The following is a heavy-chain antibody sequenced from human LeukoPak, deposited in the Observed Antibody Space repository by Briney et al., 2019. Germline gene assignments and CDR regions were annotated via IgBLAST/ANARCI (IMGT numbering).Heavy chain of an antibody. Sequence: SETLSLTCTVSGGSISSYYWSWIRQPPGKGLEWMGYIYYSGSTNYNPSLKSRVTISVDTSKNQFSLKLSSVTAADTAVYYCARQKAFDWLSLGAFDIWGQGTMVTVSS. D-gene: IGHD3-9*01. CDR1: GGSISSYY. CDR3: ARQKAFDWLSLGAFDI. V-gene: IGHV4-59*08. CDR2: IYYSGST. J-gene: IGHJ3*02.